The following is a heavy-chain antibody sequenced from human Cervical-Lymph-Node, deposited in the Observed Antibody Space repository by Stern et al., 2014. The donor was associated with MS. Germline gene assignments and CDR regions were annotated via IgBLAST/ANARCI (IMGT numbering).Heavy chain of an antibody. J-gene: IGHJ6*02. Sequence: QVTLKESGPALVKPTQTLTLTCTFSGFSLSTSGMCVSWIRQPPGKALEWLAPIDWDDDKYYSTSLKTRLTISKDTSKNQVVLTMTNMDPVDTATYYCARIVVPIPDYYYYGMDVWGQGTTVTVSS. D-gene: IGHD2-21*01. CDR2: IDWDDDK. CDR1: GFSLSTSGMC. V-gene: IGHV2-70*01. CDR3: ARIVVPIPDYYYYGMDV.